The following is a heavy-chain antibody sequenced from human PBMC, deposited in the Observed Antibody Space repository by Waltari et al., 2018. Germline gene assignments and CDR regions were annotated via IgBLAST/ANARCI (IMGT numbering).Heavy chain of an antibody. V-gene: IGHV4-34*01. D-gene: IGHD2-2*01. J-gene: IGHJ3*02. CDR1: GGSFSGYY. CDR2: IKHRGNT. CDR3: VKRKYQLRAFDI. Sequence: QVQLQQWGAGLLKPSETLFLTCAVYGGSFSGYYWSWIRQPPGEGMERNGEIKHRGNTHYNPSLKSRVTISVDTSKNQFSLKRGSVTAAYTAVYYCVKRKYQLRAFDIWGQGTMVTVSS.